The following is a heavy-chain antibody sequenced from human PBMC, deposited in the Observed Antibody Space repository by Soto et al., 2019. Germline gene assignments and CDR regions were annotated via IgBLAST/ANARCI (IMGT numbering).Heavy chain of an antibody. D-gene: IGHD2-15*01. CDR2: IYYSGST. J-gene: IGHJ5*02. CDR1: GGSISSSSYY. V-gene: IGHV4-39*01. Sequence: SETLSLTCSGSGGSISSSSYYWRWIRQPPEKGLEWIGSIYYSGSTYYNPSLKSRVTISVDTSKNQFSLKLSSVTAADTAVYYCASRAPCSGGSCYSSDRWFDPWGQGTLVTVSS. CDR3: ASRAPCSGGSCYSSDRWFDP.